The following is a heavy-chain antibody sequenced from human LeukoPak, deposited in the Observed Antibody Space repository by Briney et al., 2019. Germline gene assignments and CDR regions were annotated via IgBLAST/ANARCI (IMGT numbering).Heavy chain of an antibody. V-gene: IGHV1-2*02. D-gene: IGHD6-19*01. J-gene: IGHJ4*02. CDR2: INPNSGGT. CDR3: ARGEISGWLLNYFDY. CDR1: GYTFTGYY. Sequence: ASVKVSCKASGYTFTGYYMHWVRQAPGQGLEWMGWINPNSGGTNYAQKLQGRVTMTTDTSTSTAYMELRSLRSDDTAVYYCARGEISGWLLNYFDYWGQGTLVTVSS.